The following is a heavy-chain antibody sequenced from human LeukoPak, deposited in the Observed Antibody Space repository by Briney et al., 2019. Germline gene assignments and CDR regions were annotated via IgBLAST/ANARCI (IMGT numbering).Heavy chain of an antibody. CDR2: INYSGST. D-gene: IGHD3-10*01. Sequence: NSSETLSLTCTVSGGSISSDNYQWSWIRQPPGKGLEWIGYINYSGSTYYNPSLKSRVTISVDTSKNHFSLKLSSVTAADTAVYYCARYGSGSTWFDPWGQGTLVTVSS. J-gene: IGHJ5*02. V-gene: IGHV4-30-4*01. CDR1: GGSISSDNYQ. CDR3: ARYGSGSTWFDP.